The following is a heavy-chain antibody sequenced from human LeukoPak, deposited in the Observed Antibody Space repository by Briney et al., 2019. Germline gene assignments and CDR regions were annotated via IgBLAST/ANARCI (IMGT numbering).Heavy chain of an antibody. J-gene: IGHJ4*02. CDR1: GYTFTNYD. CDR2: MNPRTGET. V-gene: IGHV1-8*01. D-gene: IGHD2-8*01. CDR3: ARGPSFTNYADF. Sequence: ASVKVSCKASGYTFTNYDISWVRQATGQGLEWMGWMNPRTGETGYARKFQGRVTMTSDTSINTAYMDLSSLTSEDTAVYYCARGPSFTNYADFWGQGSLVTVSS.